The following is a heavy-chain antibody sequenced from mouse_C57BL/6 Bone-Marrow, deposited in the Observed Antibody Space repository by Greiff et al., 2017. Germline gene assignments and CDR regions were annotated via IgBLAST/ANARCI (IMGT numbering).Heavy chain of an antibody. CDR2: INSDGGST. V-gene: IGHV5-2*01. CDR1: EYEFPSHD. CDR3: ARNPRGTTVGYFDV. J-gene: IGHJ1*03. Sequence: EVKVVESGGGLVQPGESLKLSCESNEYEFPSHDMSWVRKTPEKRLELVAAINSDGGSTYYPDTMERRFIISRDNTKKTLYLQMSSLRSEDTALYYCARNPRGTTVGYFDVWGTGTTVTVSS. D-gene: IGHD1-1*01.